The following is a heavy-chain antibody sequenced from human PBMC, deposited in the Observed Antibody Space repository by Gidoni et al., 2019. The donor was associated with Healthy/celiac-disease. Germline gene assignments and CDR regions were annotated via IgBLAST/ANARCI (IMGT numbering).Heavy chain of an antibody. Sequence: QLQLQESGPGLVKPSETLSLTCPVSGGSISSSSYYWGWIRQPPGKGLEWIGSIYYSGSTYYNPSLKSRVTISVDTSKNQFSLKLSSVTAADTAVYYCARHIGIAAAGFYWYFDLWGRGTLVTVSS. CDR1: GGSISSSSYY. CDR3: ARHIGIAAAGFYWYFDL. J-gene: IGHJ2*01. D-gene: IGHD6-13*01. V-gene: IGHV4-39*01. CDR2: IYYSGST.